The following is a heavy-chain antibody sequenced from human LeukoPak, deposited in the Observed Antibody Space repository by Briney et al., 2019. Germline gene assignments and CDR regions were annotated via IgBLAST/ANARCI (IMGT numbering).Heavy chain of an antibody. V-gene: IGHV3-23*01. D-gene: IGHD5-12*01. CDR2: ISGSGGAT. J-gene: IGHJ4*02. Sequence: GGSLRLTCAASGFTFSSYAMSWVRQAPGKGLEWVSVISGSGGATYYADSVKGRFTISRDNSKNTLYLQMNSLRAEDTAVYYCAKDGVATITYDYWGQGTLVTVSS. CDR1: GFTFSSYA. CDR3: AKDGVATITYDY.